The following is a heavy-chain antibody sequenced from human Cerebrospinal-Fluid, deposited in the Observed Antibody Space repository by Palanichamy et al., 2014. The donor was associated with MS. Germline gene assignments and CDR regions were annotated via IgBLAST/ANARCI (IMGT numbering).Heavy chain of an antibody. J-gene: IGHJ4*02. CDR3: ARSDFSNTVDY. D-gene: IGHD4-11*01. V-gene: IGHV4-39*01. Sequence: QLQLQESGPGLVKPSETLSLTCTVSGGSISSGSYYWVWIRRPPGKGLEWIGSLYSSGSTYYNPSLKSRVTISVDTSKNQFSPNLNSVTAADTAVYYCARSDFSNTVDYWGQGTLVTVSS. CDR1: GGSISSGSYY. CDR2: LYSSGST.